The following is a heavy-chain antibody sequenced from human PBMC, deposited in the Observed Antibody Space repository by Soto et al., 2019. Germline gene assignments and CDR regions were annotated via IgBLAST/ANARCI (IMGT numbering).Heavy chain of an antibody. Sequence: ASVKVSCKASGYTFTSYDINWVRQATGQGLEWMGWMNPNSGNTGYAQKFQGRVTMTRNTSISTAYMELSSLRSEDTAVYYCARVNGYCGGDCYSTYYYYDMDAWGQGTTVTVSS. J-gene: IGHJ6*02. D-gene: IGHD2-21*02. CDR2: MNPNSGNT. CDR3: ARVNGYCGGDCYSTYYYYDMDA. V-gene: IGHV1-8*01. CDR1: GYTFTSYD.